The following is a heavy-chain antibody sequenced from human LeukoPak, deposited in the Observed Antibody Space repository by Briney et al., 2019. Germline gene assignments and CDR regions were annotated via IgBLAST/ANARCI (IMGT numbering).Heavy chain of an antibody. J-gene: IGHJ3*02. V-gene: IGHV3-73*01. D-gene: IGHD3-16*01. CDR2: TRTKASNYAT. CDR1: GFTFSSYW. CDR3: TASGITSDAFDI. Sequence: PGGSLRLSCAASGFTFSSYWMSWVRQAPGKGLEWVGRTRTKASNYATTYAASVSGRFTISRDESKNTAYLEMNVLKIEDTAIYYCTASGITSDAFDIWGQGTMVTVSS.